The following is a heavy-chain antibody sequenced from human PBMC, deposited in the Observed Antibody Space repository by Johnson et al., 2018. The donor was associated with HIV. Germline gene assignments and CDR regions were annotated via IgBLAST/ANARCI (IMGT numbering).Heavy chain of an antibody. D-gene: IGHD2-21*01. CDR2: ISYDGSDK. Sequence: HVQLVESGGGVVQPGRSLRLSCAASGFTFSSYAMHWVRQAPGKGLEWVAVISYDGSDKYYADSVKGRFTISRDNSKNTLYLQMNSLRAEDTAVYYCAKGPQGIATPDAFDIWGQGTMVTVSS. CDR3: AKGPQGIATPDAFDI. V-gene: IGHV3-30*04. CDR1: GFTFSSYA. J-gene: IGHJ3*02.